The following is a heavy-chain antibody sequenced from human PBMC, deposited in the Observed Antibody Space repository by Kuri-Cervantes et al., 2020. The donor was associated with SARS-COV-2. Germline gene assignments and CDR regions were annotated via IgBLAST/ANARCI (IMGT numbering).Heavy chain of an antibody. D-gene: IGHD2/OR15-2a*01. V-gene: IGHV4-34*01. Sequence: GSLRLSCAVYGGSFSGYYWSWIRQPPGKGLEWIGEINHSGSTNYNPSLKSRVTISVDTSKNQSSLKLSSVTAADTAVYYCARAVKRFDYWGQGTLVTVSS. J-gene: IGHJ4*02. CDR1: GGSFSGYY. CDR3: ARAVKRFDY. CDR2: INHSGST.